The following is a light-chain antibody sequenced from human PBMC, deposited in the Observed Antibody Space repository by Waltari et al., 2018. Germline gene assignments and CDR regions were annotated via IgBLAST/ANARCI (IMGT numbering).Light chain of an antibody. CDR1: SSDVGTYNL. CDR2: EVS. V-gene: IGLV2-23*02. CDR3: CSYAGSSTWV. J-gene: IGLJ3*02. Sequence: QSALTQPASVSGSPGQSITISCTGTSSDVGTYNLVSWYQQHPGKAPKFMIYEVSKRPSGVSNRFSVSKSGNTASLTISGLQAEDEAAYYCCSYAGSSTWVFGGGTKLTVL.